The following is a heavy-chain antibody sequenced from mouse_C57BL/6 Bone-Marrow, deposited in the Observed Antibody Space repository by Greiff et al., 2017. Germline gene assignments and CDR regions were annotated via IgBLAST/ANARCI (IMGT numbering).Heavy chain of an antibody. J-gene: IGHJ3*01. V-gene: IGHV1-55*01. CDR2: IYPGSGST. D-gene: IGHD2-4*01. CDR1: GYTFTSYW. CDR3: ARWDYDLVAY. Sequence: QVQLQQPGAELVKPGASVKMSCKASGYTFTSYWITWVKQRPGQGLEWIGDIYPGSGSTNYNAKFKSKAPLTVETSSSTAYRQLSSLTSEDSAVYYCARWDYDLVAYWGQGTLVTVSA.